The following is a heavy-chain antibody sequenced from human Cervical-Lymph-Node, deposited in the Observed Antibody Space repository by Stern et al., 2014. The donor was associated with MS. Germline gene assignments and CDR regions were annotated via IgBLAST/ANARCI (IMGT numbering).Heavy chain of an antibody. Sequence: ESGGGLVQPGRSLRLSCAASGFAFDDYAMHWVRQVPGKGLEWVSGISWNSGSIVYADSVKGRFTVSRDNAKNSLYLQMDSLRPGDTAFYYCTRALSHRGSPDYWGQGTLVTVS. CDR1: GFAFDDYA. V-gene: IGHV3-9*01. CDR2: ISWNSGSI. J-gene: IGHJ4*02. D-gene: IGHD2-15*01. CDR3: TRALSHRGSPDY.